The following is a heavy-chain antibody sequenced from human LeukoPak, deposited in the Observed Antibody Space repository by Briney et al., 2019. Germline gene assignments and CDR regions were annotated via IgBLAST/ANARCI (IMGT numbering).Heavy chain of an antibody. Sequence: SETLSLTCAVAGGSILNDYWSWIRQPADKGLEWIGRISATGTTNYNPSLESRVAMSVDMSNNQFSLRLSSVTAADTAVYYCTRDSTGSDFSDWGQGTLVAVSS. CDR1: GGSILNDY. D-gene: IGHD3-3*01. V-gene: IGHV4-4*07. J-gene: IGHJ4*02. CDR3: TRDSTGSDFSD. CDR2: ISATGTT.